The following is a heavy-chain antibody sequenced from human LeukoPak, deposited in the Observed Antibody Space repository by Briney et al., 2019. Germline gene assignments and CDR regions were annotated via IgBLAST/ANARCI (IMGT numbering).Heavy chain of an antibody. CDR3: ARGPFGSGSYLDY. J-gene: IGHJ4*02. Sequence: ASVKVSCKASGYTFANYDINWVRRATGQGLEWMGWMNPNSGDTGYVQKFQGRVSMTRSTSINTAYMELSSLRSEDTAVYYCARGPFGSGSYLDYWGQGTLVTVSS. D-gene: IGHD3-10*01. CDR2: MNPNSGDT. CDR1: GYTFANYD. V-gene: IGHV1-8*01.